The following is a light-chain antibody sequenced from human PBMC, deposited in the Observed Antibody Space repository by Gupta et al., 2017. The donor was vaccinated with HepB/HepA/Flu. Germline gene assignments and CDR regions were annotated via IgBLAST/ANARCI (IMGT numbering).Light chain of an antibody. Sequence: DVVMTQSPPSLPVTLGQPAPISCRSSQGLVYSDGNTYLSWFQQRPGQSPRRLIYKVSDRDSGVPDRFSGSGSGKGYTLRISRVDAEDVGIYYCMQASHWPLTFGGGTKVEIK. CDR2: KVS. CDR3: MQASHWPLT. J-gene: IGKJ4*01. V-gene: IGKV2-30*01. CDR1: QGLVYSDGNTY.